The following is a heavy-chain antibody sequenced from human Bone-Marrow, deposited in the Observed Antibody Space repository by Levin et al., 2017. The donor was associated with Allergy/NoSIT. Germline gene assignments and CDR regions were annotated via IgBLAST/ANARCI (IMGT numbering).Heavy chain of an antibody. J-gene: IGHJ4*02. CDR1: GYTFTDYY. CDR2: INPRGGST. CDR3: ARAMGEWLSPSEY. V-gene: IGHV1-46*01. D-gene: IGHD3-16*01. Sequence: GASVKVSCKASGYTFTDYYMHWVRQAPGQGLEWMGKINPRGGSTDYAHKFQGRVTLTRDTSTSTAYLDLSSLRFDDTAVYYCARAMGEWLSPSEYWGQGTLVTVSS.